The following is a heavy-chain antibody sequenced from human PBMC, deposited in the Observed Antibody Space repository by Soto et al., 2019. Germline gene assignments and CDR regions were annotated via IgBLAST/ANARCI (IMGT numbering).Heavy chain of an antibody. V-gene: IGHV5-51*01. D-gene: IGHD2-15*01. J-gene: IGHJ4*02. Sequence: PGESLKISCESSGDSVTSYLIGWVRQIPGKGLEGMGIIYPGDSDTRYSPSFQAQCTISADKSISTAYLQWSNLKASDTAMYHCEKALDRGGYYSGYWGQGTTVTVSS. CDR2: IYPGDSDT. CDR1: GDSVTSYL. CDR3: EKALDRGGYYSGY.